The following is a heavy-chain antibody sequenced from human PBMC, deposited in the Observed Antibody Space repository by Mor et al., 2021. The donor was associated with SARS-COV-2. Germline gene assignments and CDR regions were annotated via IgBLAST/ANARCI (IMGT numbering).Heavy chain of an antibody. J-gene: IGHJ4*02. D-gene: IGHD3-16*01. CDR2: IKQDGSDK. Sequence: VANIKQDGSDKNYVGSVKGRFTISRDNAKNSLYLQMNSLRAEDTAVYYCARDDRGALDYWGQGALVTVSS. V-gene: IGHV3-7*03. CDR3: ARDDRGALDY.